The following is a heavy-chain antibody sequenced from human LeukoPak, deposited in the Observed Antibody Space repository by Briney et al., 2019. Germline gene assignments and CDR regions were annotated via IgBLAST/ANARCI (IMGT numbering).Heavy chain of an antibody. J-gene: IGHJ5*02. Sequence: SETLSLTCAVYGGSFSGYYWSWIRQPPGKGLEWIGEINHSGSTNYNPSLKSRVTISVDTSKNQFSLKLSSVTAADTAVYYCARHVGFITMVRGVINNNWFDPWGQGTLVTVSS. V-gene: IGHV4-34*01. CDR2: INHSGST. D-gene: IGHD3-10*01. CDR1: GGSFSGYY. CDR3: ARHVGFITMVRGVINNNWFDP.